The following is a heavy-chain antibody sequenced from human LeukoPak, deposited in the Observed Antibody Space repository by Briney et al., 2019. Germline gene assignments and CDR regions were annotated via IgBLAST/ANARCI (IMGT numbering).Heavy chain of an antibody. J-gene: IGHJ5*02. CDR1: GFTFSSYA. D-gene: IGHD3-10*01. CDR3: AKEGRNYYGSGSYYQS. V-gene: IGHV3-23*01. Sequence: GGSLRLSCAASGFTFSSYAMSWVRQAPGKGLEWVSAISGSGGSTYYADSVKGRFTISRDNSKNTLYPQMNSLRAEDTTVYYCAKEGRNYYGSGSYYQSWGQGTLVTVSS. CDR2: ISGSGGST.